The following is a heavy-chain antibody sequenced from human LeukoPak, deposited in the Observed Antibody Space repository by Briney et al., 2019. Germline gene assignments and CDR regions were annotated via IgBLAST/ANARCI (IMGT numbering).Heavy chain of an antibody. J-gene: IGHJ4*02. CDR3: AHRGYYDSSGYYFDY. CDR1: GFSLSTSGVG. D-gene: IGHD3-22*01. CDR2: IYWDDDK. Sequence: SGPTLVKPTQTLTLTCTFSGFSLSTSGVGVGCIRQPPGKALEWLALIYWDDDKRYSPSLKSRLTITKDTSKNQVDLTMTNMDPVDTATYYCAHRGYYDSSGYYFDYWGQGTLVTVSS. V-gene: IGHV2-5*02.